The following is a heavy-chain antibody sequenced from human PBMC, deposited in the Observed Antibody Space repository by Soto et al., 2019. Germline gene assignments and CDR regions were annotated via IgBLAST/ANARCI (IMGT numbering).Heavy chain of an antibody. CDR3: ARDRLRGFDNSGFYS. Sequence: QVQLVQSGAELRKPGASVKVSCQTSGYSFSYYGINWVRQAPGQGLEWMGWINPYNGNRNYAQRFEDRLTMTPLTSINTIYMELKNLKSDDTAIYYCARDRLRGFDNSGFYSWGQGTPVTVSS. D-gene: IGHD3-9*01. CDR2: INPYNGNR. CDR1: GYSFSYYG. J-gene: IGHJ4*02. V-gene: IGHV1-18*01.